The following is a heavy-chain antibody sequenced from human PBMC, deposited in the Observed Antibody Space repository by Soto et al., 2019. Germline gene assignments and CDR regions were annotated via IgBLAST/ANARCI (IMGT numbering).Heavy chain of an antibody. V-gene: IGHV3-30*03. Sequence: GGSLRLSCAASGFTFSSYGMHWVRQAPGKGLEWVAVISYDGSNKYYADSVKGRFTISRDNSKNTLYLQMNNLRGEDTAMYYCGRDQGPAVTLPGDYWGRGTLVTVSS. CDR3: GRDQGPAVTLPGDY. CDR1: GFTFSSYG. J-gene: IGHJ4*02. D-gene: IGHD4-17*01. CDR2: ISYDGSNK.